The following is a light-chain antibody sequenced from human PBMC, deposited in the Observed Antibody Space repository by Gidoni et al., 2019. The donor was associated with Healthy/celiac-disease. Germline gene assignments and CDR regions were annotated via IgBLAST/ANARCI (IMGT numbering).Light chain of an antibody. CDR1: QSISSY. J-gene: IGKJ1*01. V-gene: IGKV1-39*01. CDR2: AAS. Sequence: DIQMTQSPSSLSASVGDRVTITCRASQSISSYLNWYQQKPGKAPKLLIYAASSLQSGVPSRFSGSGSGTDFTLTIISLQPEDFATYYCQQSYSTLWTFXXXTKVEIK. CDR3: QQSYSTLWT.